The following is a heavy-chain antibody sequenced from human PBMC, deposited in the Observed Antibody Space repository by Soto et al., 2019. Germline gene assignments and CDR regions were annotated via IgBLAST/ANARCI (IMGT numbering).Heavy chain of an antibody. J-gene: IGHJ4*02. CDR1: GGSISDYY. Sequence: SENLSLTCAVYGGSISDYYWTWIRQPPGKGLEWIGEINHSESTNYNPSLKSRVTMSVDTSKHQFSVMLRSVTAADTAVYYCARESGENWSYEAYWGQGTQVTVSA. V-gene: IGHV4-34*01. CDR3: ARESGENWSYEAY. D-gene: IGHD1-7*01. CDR2: INHSEST.